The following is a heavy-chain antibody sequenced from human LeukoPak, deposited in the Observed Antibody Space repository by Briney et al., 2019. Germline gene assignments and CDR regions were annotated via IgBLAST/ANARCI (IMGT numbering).Heavy chain of an antibody. CDR3: ARDQGYSSL. Sequence: GASVKVSCKASGYSFTNYYIHWVRQAPGQGLESVGIINPSGGGTTYPQKFQGRVTMTRDTSTSTVYMELRSLRSDDTAVYYCARDQGYSSLWGQGTLVTVSS. J-gene: IGHJ4*02. D-gene: IGHD6-19*01. CDR1: GYSFTNYY. V-gene: IGHV1-46*01. CDR2: INPSGGGT.